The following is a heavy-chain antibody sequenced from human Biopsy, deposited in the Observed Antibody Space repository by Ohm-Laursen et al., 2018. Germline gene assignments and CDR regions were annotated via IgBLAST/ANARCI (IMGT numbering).Heavy chain of an antibody. D-gene: IGHD5-12*01. CDR1: GVSINGGRYY. CDR3: ARVGSGDYFPTFFDF. V-gene: IGHV4-31*03. J-gene: IGHJ4*02. Sequence: TLSLTCTVSGVSINGGRYYWNWIRHHPGKGLEWIGNIFYSANTYYNPSLKSRVTISVDTSKNQFSLMLSSVTAADTAVYYCARVGSGDYFPTFFDFWGQGALVTVSS. CDR2: IFYSANT.